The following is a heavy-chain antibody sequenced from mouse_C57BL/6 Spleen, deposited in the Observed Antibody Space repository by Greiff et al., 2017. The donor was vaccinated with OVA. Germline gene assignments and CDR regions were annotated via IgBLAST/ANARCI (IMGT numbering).Heavy chain of an antibody. J-gene: IGHJ3*01. CDR3: ARERGLVLRAQFAY. Sequence: QVQLQQSGAELVKPGASVKMSCKASGYTFTSYWITWVKQRPGQGLEWIGDIYPGSGSTNYNEKFKSKATLTVDTSSSTAYMQLSSLTSEDSAVYDGARERGLVLRAQFAYWGQGTLVTVSA. CDR1: GYTFTSYW. V-gene: IGHV1-55*01. CDR2: IYPGSGST. D-gene: IGHD1-1*01.